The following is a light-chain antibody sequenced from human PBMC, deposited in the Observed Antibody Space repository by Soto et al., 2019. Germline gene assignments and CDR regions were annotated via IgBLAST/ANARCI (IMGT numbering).Light chain of an antibody. CDR3: QQYNNWPPWT. J-gene: IGKJ1*01. CDR1: QSVRSN. V-gene: IGKV3-15*01. CDR2: GVS. Sequence: EIVMTQSPAILSVSPGERATLSCRASQSVRSNLAWYQQKPGQAPRLLIYGVSTRATGIPARFSGSGSETEFTLTISSLQSEDFAVYYCQQYNNWPPWTFGQGTNVEVK.